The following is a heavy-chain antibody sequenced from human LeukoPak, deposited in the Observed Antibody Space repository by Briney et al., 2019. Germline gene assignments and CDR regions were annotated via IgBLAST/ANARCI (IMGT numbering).Heavy chain of an antibody. V-gene: IGHV1-18*01. CDR2: ISAYSGNT. Sequence: ASVKVSCKASGYTFTTNGISRVRQAPGQGLEWMGWISAYSGNTIYAQKLQGRVTMTTDTSTTTAYMELRSLRSDDTAVYYCARDRDYSPDYWGQGTLVTVSS. J-gene: IGHJ4*02. CDR3: ARDRDYSPDY. CDR1: GYTFTTNG. D-gene: IGHD2-21*01.